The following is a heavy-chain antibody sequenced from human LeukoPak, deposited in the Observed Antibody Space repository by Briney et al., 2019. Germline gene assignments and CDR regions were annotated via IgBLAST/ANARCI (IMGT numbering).Heavy chain of an antibody. V-gene: IGHV3-30*02. Sequence: GGSLRLSCAVSGFTFSDYGMYWVRQTPGKGLEWVAVVGDTGQAKVYSDSAKGRFTISRDNSESTVYLEVNSLRDEDTAVYYCAKEGGWGNWYFDLWGRGALVTVSS. CDR3: AKEGGWGNWYFDL. D-gene: IGHD3-16*01. CDR2: VGDTGQAK. J-gene: IGHJ2*01. CDR1: GFTFSDYG.